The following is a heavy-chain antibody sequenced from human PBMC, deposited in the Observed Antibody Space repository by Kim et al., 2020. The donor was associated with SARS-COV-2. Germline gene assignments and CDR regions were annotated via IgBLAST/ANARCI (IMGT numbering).Heavy chain of an antibody. D-gene: IGHD3-3*01. J-gene: IGHJ4*02. CDR2: IYSGGST. CDR1: GFTVSSNY. Sequence: VGSLRLSCAASGFTVSSNYMSWVRQAPGKGLEWVSVIYSGGSTYYADSVKGRFTISRDNSKNTLYLQMNSLRAEDTAVYYCARSPYYDFWSGYYGILDYWGQGTLVTVSS. V-gene: IGHV3-66*01. CDR3: ARSPYYDFWSGYYGILDY.